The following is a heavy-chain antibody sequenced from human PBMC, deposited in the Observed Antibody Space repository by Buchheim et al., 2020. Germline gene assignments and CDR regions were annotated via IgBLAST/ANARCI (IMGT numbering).Heavy chain of an antibody. CDR3: AREGLRLMDYYYGMDV. CDR2: IYYSGST. CDR1: GGSISSAGYY. Sequence: QVQLQESGPGLVKPSQTLSLTCTVSGGSISSAGYYWSWIRQHPGKGLEWIGYIYYSGSTYYNPSLKSRLTISVDTSMNQFSLKLSSVTAADTAVYYCAREGLRLMDYYYGMDVWGQGTT. J-gene: IGHJ6*02. D-gene: IGHD4-17*01. V-gene: IGHV4-31*03.